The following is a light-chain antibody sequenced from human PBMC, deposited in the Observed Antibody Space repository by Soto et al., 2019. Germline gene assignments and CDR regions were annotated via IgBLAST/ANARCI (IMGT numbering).Light chain of an antibody. V-gene: IGKV1-39*01. CDR2: AAS. Sequence: DIHMTQSPSSLSASVGDRVTITCRASQSISSYLNWYQQKPGKAPKLLIYAASSLQSGVPSSFSGSGSGTDFTLTISSLQPEDFATYYCQQSYSTPFTFGGGAKVDIK. CDR3: QQSYSTPFT. CDR1: QSISSY. J-gene: IGKJ4*01.